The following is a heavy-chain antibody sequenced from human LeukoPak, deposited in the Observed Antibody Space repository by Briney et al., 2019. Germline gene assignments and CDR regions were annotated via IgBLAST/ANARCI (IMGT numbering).Heavy chain of an antibody. CDR1: GFTFSSFG. J-gene: IGHJ4*02. D-gene: IGHD4/OR15-4a*01. Sequence: PGGSLRLSCAASGFTFSSFGMHWVRQAPGQGLEGVAFILYDGTNKYYADSVKGRFTISRDNSKNTLYLQMNSLRAEDTAVYYCARRAGAYSHPYDYWGQGTLVTVSS. V-gene: IGHV3-30*12. CDR2: ILYDGTNK. CDR3: ARRAGAYSHPYDY.